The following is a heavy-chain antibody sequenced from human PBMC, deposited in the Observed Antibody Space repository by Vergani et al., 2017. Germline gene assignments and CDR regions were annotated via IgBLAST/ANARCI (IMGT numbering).Heavy chain of an antibody. Sequence: QLQLQESGPGLVKPSETLSLTCTVSGGSISSSSYYWGWIRQPPGKGLEWIGSIYYSGCTYYNPSLKSRVTISVDTSKNQFSLKLSSVTAADTAVYYCASLRGYSYGPHPPFDYWGQGTLVTVSS. CDR2: IYYSGCT. CDR1: GGSISSSSYY. CDR3: ASLRGYSYGPHPPFDY. V-gene: IGHV4-39*01. D-gene: IGHD5-18*01. J-gene: IGHJ4*02.